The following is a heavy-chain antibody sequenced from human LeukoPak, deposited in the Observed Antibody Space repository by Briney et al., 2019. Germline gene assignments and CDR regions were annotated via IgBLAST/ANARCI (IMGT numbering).Heavy chain of an antibody. J-gene: IGHJ3*02. CDR1: GGSFSSSNW. CDR2: IYHSGST. V-gene: IGHV4-4*02. Sequence: SETLSLTCAVYGGSFSSSNWWSWVRQPPGKGLEWIGEIYHSGSTNYNPSLKSRVTISVDKSKNQFSLKLSSVTAADTAVYYCARVPGRMITFGGVIVKGAFDIWGQGTMVTVSS. CDR3: ARVPGRMITFGGVIVKGAFDI. D-gene: IGHD3-16*02.